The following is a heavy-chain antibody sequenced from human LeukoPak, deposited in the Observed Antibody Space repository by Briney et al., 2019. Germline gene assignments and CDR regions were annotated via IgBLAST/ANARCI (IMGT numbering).Heavy chain of an antibody. CDR1: GGSFSGYY. D-gene: IGHD5-24*01. V-gene: IGHV4-34*01. J-gene: IGHJ4*02. CDR3: AGRKRWPFDY. Sequence: PSETLSLTCAVYGGSFSGYYWSWIRQPPGKGLEWIGEINHSGSTNYNPSLKSRVTISVDTSKNQFSLKLSSVTAADTAVYYCAGRKRWPFDYWGQGTLVTVSS. CDR2: INHSGST.